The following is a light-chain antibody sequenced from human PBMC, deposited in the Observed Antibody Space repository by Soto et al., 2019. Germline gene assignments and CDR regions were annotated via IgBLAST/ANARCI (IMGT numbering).Light chain of an antibody. Sequence: QSVLTQPPSVSAAPGQKVTISCSGSSSNIGNNYFSWYQQLPETAPKLLIYDNNERPLGIPDRFSGSKSGTSATLGITGLQTGDEADYYCGTWDSSLSAGRGVFGTGTKVTVL. CDR1: SSNIGNNY. CDR2: DNN. J-gene: IGLJ1*01. CDR3: GTWDSSLSAGRGV. V-gene: IGLV1-51*01.